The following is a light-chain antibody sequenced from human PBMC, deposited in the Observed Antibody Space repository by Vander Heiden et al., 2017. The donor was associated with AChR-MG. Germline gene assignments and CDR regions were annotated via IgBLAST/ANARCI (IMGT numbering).Light chain of an antibody. CDR3: QSYDSSLSGFGV. J-gene: IGLJ3*02. V-gene: IGLV1-40*01. Sequence: QSVLTQPPSVSGAPGQRVTISCTGSSSHIGAGYDVHWYQQLPGTAPKLLIYGNSNRPSGVPDRFSGSKSGTSASLAITGLQAEDEADYYCQSYDSSLSGFGVFGGGTKLTVL. CDR2: GNS. CDR1: SSHIGAGYD.